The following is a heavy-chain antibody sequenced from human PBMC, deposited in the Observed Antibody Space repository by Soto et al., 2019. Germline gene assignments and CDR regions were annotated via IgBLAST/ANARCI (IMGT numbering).Heavy chain of an antibody. V-gene: IGHV3-7*05. CDR3: AKSLSAIPGDS. J-gene: IGHJ4*02. CDR1: GGSISSGGYYW. CDR2: IKQDGSEI. Sequence: ETLSLTCTVSGGSISSGGYYWMNWVRQGPGKGPEWVANIKQDGSEIYYVDSVKGRFTISRDNAKSSLYLQMTSLRAEDTAVYHCAKSLSAIPGDSWGQGTLVTVSS. D-gene: IGHD2-2*01.